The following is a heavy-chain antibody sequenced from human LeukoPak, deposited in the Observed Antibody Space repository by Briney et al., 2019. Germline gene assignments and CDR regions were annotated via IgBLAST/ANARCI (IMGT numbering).Heavy chain of an antibody. CDR3: ARSYGSGSEVDY. Sequence: GGSLRLSCAASGFTFSSYEMNWVRQAPGKGLEWVSYISSSGSTIYYADSVKGRFTISRDNAKNSLYLQMNSLRAEDTAVYYCARSYGSGSEVDYWGQGTLVTVSS. D-gene: IGHD3-10*01. J-gene: IGHJ4*02. CDR1: GFTFSSYE. CDR2: ISSSGSTI. V-gene: IGHV3-48*03.